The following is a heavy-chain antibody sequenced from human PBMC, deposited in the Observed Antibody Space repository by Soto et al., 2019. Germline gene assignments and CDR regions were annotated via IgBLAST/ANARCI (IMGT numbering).Heavy chain of an antibody. Sequence: GASVKVSCKASGYTFTSYGIRWVRQAPGQGLEWMGWISAYNGNTNYAQKLQGRVTMTTDTSTSTAYMELRSLRSDDTAVYFFATGVPAANYYYYYFLDVWGKGTTVTVSS. J-gene: IGHJ6*03. CDR3: ATGVPAANYYYYYFLDV. CDR2: ISAYNGNT. CDR1: GYTFTSYG. D-gene: IGHD2-2*01. V-gene: IGHV1-18*01.